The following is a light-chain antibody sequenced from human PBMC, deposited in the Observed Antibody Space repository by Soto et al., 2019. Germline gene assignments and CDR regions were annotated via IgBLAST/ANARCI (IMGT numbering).Light chain of an antibody. V-gene: IGLV1-40*01. J-gene: IGLJ3*02. CDR3: QSYDSSLSGSV. Sequence: QSVLTQPPSVSGPPGQRVTISCTGSSSNIGAGYDVHWYQQLPGTAPKLLIYGNSNRPSGVPDRFSCSKSGTSASLAITGLQAEDEADYYCQSYDSSLSGSVFGGGTKLTVL. CDR1: SSNIGAGYD. CDR2: GNS.